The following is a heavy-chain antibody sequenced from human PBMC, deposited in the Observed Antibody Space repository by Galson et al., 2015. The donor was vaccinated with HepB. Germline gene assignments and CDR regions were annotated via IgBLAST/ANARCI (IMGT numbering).Heavy chain of an antibody. CDR1: GDSVSSNSAA. D-gene: IGHD3-3*01. Sequence: CAISGDSVSSNSAAWNWIRQSPSRGLEWLGRTYYRSKWYNDYAVSVKSRITINPDTSKNQFSLQLNSVIPEDTAVYYCARGGYDFWSGYYGYYYYYMDVWGKGTTVTVSS. V-gene: IGHV6-1*01. J-gene: IGHJ6*03. CDR2: TYYRSKWYN. CDR3: ARGGYDFWSGYYGYYYYYMDV.